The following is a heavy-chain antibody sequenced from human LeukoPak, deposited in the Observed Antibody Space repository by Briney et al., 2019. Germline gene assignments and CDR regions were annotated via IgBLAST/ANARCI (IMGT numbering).Heavy chain of an antibody. CDR1: GFTFSSNA. J-gene: IGHJ4*02. Sequence: PGGSLRLSCAASGFTFSSNARSWVRQAPGMGLEWVSAISGSGGSTYYADSVKGRFTISRDNSKNTLYLQTNSLRAEDTAVYYCAKAWGMYYYDSSGYPFDYWGQGTLVTVSS. D-gene: IGHD3-22*01. CDR3: AKAWGMYYYDSSGYPFDY. V-gene: IGHV3-23*01. CDR2: ISGSGGST.